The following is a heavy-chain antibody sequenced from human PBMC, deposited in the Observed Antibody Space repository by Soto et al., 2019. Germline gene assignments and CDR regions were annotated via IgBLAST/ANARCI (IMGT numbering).Heavy chain of an antibody. CDR1: GFTFSSYE. D-gene: IGHD2-21*02. CDR2: ISSSGSTR. V-gene: IGHV3-48*03. CDR3: ARGYGGNSRYYFDY. Sequence: EVQLVESGGDLVQPGGSLRLSCAASGFTFSSYEMNWVRQAPGKGLEWVSYISSSGSTRYFADSVKGRFTISRDNAKNSLDLQMNSLRAEDTAGYYCARGYGGNSRYYFDYWGQGTLVTVSS. J-gene: IGHJ4*02.